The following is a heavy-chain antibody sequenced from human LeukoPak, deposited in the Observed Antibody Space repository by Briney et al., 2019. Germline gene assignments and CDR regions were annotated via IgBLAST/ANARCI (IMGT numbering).Heavy chain of an antibody. CDR2: IYYSGST. J-gene: IGHJ4*02. CDR1: GGSISSYY. V-gene: IGHV4-59*12. D-gene: IGHD6-19*01. CDR3: ARGPVAGRAFFDY. Sequence: SETLSLTCTVSGGSISSYYWSWIRQPPGKGLEWIGSIYYSGSTYYNPSLKSRVTISVDTSKNQFSLKLSSVTAADTAVYYCARGPVAGRAFFDYWGQGTLVTVSS.